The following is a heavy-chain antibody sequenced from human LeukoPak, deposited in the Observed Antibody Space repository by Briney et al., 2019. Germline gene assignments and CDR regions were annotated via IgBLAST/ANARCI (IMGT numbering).Heavy chain of an antibody. CDR2: VYPSDSDT. J-gene: IGHJ4*02. CDR1: GYWFTTYW. D-gene: IGHD3-10*01. V-gene: IGHV5-51*01. Sequence: GESLKIYCKGSGYWFTTYWIGWVRQMPGKGLGWMGIVYPSDSDTRYSPSFQGQVTISADKSISTAYLQRSGLKTSDTAMYYCARTYGSFDYWGQGTLVTVSS. CDR3: ARTYGSFDY.